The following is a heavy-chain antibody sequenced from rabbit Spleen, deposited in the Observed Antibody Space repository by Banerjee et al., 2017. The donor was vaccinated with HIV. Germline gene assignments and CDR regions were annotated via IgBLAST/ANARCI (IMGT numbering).Heavy chain of an antibody. CDR3: AREAYSSGSNHFNL. Sequence: QSLEESGGDLVKPGASLTLTCTVSGFSFSGSYWICWVRQAPGKGLEWIACIYTGSGSTYYASRAKGRFTISKTSSTTVTLQMTSLTAADTATYFCAREAYSSGSNHFNLWGQGTLVTVS. CDR2: IYTGSGST. V-gene: IGHV1S40*01. CDR1: GFSFSGSYW. D-gene: IGHD4-1*01. J-gene: IGHJ4*01.